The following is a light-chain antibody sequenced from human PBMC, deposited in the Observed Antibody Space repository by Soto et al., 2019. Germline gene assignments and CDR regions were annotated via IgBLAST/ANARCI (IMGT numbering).Light chain of an antibody. CDR3: QQYNNWLVT. J-gene: IGKJ5*01. V-gene: IGKV3-15*01. Sequence: EIVMTQSPATLSVSPGERATLSCRACQSVSSNLAWYQQKPGQAPRLLIYGASTRATGIPARFSGSWSGTEFTLTISSLQSEDFAVYYCQQYNNWLVTFGQGTRLESK. CDR2: GAS. CDR1: QSVSSN.